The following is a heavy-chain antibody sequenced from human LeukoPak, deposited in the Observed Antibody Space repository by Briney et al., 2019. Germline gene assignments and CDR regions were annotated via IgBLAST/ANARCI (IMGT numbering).Heavy chain of an antibody. V-gene: IGHV4-4*07. CDR2: VHASGNT. Sequence: SGTLSLTCTVSSDSFSSYYWSWIRQPAGKGLEWIGRVHASGNTNYNPSLESRVTMSVDTSKNQFSLNLNFVTAADTAVYYCGGSQDGYIDYWGQGVLVTVSS. CDR1: SDSFSSYY. D-gene: IGHD5-24*01. J-gene: IGHJ4*02. CDR3: GGSQDGYIDY.